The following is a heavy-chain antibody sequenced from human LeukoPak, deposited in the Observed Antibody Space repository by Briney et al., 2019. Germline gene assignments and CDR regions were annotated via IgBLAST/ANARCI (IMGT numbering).Heavy chain of an antibody. CDR1: GGTFSSYA. V-gene: IGHV1-69*13. CDR3: ARAGGYGDYGGYYYYMDV. Sequence: ASVKVSCKASGGTFSSYAISWVRQAPGQGLEWMGGIIPIFGTANYAQKFQGRVTITADESTSTAYMELSSLRSEDTAVYYCARAGGYGDYGGYYYYMDVWGKGTTVTISS. J-gene: IGHJ6*03. CDR2: IIPIFGTA. D-gene: IGHD4-17*01.